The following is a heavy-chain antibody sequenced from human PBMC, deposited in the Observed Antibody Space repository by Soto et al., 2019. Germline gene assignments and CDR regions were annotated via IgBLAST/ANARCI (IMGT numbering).Heavy chain of an antibody. CDR1: GFTFESHG. V-gene: IGHV3-30*18. Sequence: CSAAGFTFESHGMHWVRQAPGKGLEWVAVISYDGSNKYYTDSVKGRFTISRDNSRDTLYLDMNSLRAEDTAVYYCAQGNYYGSGTCNYWGQGTLVAVSS. CDR2: ISYDGSNK. J-gene: IGHJ4*02. CDR3: AQGNYYGSGTCNY. D-gene: IGHD3-10*01.